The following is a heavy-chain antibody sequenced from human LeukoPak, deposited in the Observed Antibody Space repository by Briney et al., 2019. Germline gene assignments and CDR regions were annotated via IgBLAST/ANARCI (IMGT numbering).Heavy chain of an antibody. J-gene: IGHJ4*02. Sequence: ASVKVSCKASRYTFTGYYIHWVRQAPGQGLEWMGWINPNSGDTNYAQKFQGWVTMTRDTSISTAYMELSRLRSDDAAVYYCARESGGATLYDYWGQGTLVTVSS. D-gene: IGHD3-16*01. V-gene: IGHV1-2*04. CDR3: ARESGGATLYDY. CDR1: RYTFTGYY. CDR2: INPNSGDT.